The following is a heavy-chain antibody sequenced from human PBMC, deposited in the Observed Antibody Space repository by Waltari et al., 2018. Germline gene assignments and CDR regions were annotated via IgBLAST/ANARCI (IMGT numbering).Heavy chain of an antibody. CDR2: IYTSGRT. CDR1: GGSISSYY. J-gene: IGHJ4*02. D-gene: IGHD1-26*01. V-gene: IGHV4-4*07. Sequence: QVQLQESGPGLVKPSETLSLTCTVSGGSISSYYWSWIRQPAGKGLEWIGRIYTSGRTNYNPPLKRRVTMSVDTSKNQFALKLSSVTAADTAVYYCAGGVGATTNGDYWGQGTLVIVSS. CDR3: AGGVGATTNGDY.